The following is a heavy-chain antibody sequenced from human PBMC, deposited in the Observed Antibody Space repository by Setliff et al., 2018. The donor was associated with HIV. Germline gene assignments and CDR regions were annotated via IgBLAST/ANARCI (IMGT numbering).Heavy chain of an antibody. V-gene: IGHV4-34*11. CDR2: FYFGGRT. D-gene: IGHD6-19*01. CDR3: ARQYWGGGSSGLVYYFDN. CDR1: GGSFSDHY. J-gene: IGHJ4*02. Sequence: PSETLSLTCAVYGGSFSDHYWSWMRQPPGKGLEWIGSFYFGGRTHYNPSLKSRVTISVDTLRDQFSLDLSSVTAADTAVFFCARQYWGGGSSGLVYYFDNWGQGMSVTVSS.